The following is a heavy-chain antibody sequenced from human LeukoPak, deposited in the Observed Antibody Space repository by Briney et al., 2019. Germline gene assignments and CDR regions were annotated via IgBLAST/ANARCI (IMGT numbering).Heavy chain of an antibody. J-gene: IGHJ4*02. D-gene: IGHD1-26*01. V-gene: IGHV3-30*02. CDR3: ASLRERSYYARGFDY. CDR2: IRYDGSNK. Sequence: GGSLRLSCAASGFTFSSYGMHWVRQAPGKGLEWVAFIRYDGSNKYFADSVKGRFTISRDSSKNTLYLQMNSLRVDDTAVYYCASLRERSYYARGFDYWGQGTLVTVSS. CDR1: GFTFSSYG.